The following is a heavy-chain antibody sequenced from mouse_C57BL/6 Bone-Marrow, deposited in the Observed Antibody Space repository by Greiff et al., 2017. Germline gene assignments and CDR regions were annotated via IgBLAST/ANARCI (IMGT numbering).Heavy chain of an antibody. D-gene: IGHD2-5*01. J-gene: IGHJ3*01. CDR2: IDSDGGST. Sequence: EVKVVESGGGLVQPGESLKLSCESNEYEFPSHDMSWVRKTPEKSLELVAAIDSDGGSTYSPDTMERRVIISRDNTKKTLYLQMDSLRSKNTALYFYARRGIVTRAYWGQGTLVTVSA. CDR1: EYEFPSHD. V-gene: IGHV5-2*01. CDR3: ARRGIVTRAY.